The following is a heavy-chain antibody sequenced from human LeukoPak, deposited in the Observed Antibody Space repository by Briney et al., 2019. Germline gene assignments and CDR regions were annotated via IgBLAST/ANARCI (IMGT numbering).Heavy chain of an antibody. J-gene: IGHJ6*02. CDR3: ARGKAPYIMDV. V-gene: IGHV1-18*01. CDR2: ISADNGNT. D-gene: IGHD3-16*01. Sequence: GASVKVSCKASGYTFTRYGISWVRQAPGQVLEWMGWISADNGNTNFAQKFQGRVIMTTDTSTSTAYMELRSLRSDDTAIYYCARGKAPYIMDVWGQGTTVTVSS. CDR1: GYTFTRYG.